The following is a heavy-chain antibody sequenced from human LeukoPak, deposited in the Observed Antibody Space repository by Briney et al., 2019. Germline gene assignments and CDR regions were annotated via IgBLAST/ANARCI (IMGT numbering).Heavy chain of an antibody. CDR1: GYTFTGYY. CDR2: IHPNSGGT. J-gene: IGHJ3*02. V-gene: IGHV1-2*04. D-gene: IGHD5-18*01. Sequence: ASVKVSCKASGYTFTGYYMHWVRQVPGQGLEWMGWIHPNSGGTNYAQKFQDWVTMTRDTSISTAYMELTRLRSDDTAMYYCATSGYTYGALDIWGQGTMVTVSS. CDR3: ATSGYTYGALDI.